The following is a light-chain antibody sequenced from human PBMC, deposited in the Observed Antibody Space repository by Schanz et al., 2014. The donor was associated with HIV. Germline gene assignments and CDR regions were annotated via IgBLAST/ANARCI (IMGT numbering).Light chain of an antibody. CDR3: QQLNSPLT. J-gene: IGKJ4*01. CDR2: GPS. Sequence: EIVLTQSPGTLSVSPGDTATLSCRASQSVSNSMLAWYQQKPGQPPRLLIYGPSTRATGISDRFSGSGSGTDFTLTISRLEPEDFATYYCQQLNSPLTFGGGTKVEIK. CDR1: QSVSNSM. V-gene: IGKV3-20*01.